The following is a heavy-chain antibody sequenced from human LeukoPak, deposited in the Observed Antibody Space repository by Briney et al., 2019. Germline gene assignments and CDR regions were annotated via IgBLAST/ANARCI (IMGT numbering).Heavy chain of an antibody. CDR2: IRYDGNYK. V-gene: IGHV3-30*02. D-gene: IGHD4-23*01. CDR1: AFTFSNYA. Sequence: GGTLRLSCAASAFTFSNYAMHWVRQAPGKGLEWVSFIRYDGNYKYYADSVKGRFTISGDNSKNTLYLQMNSLRAEDTAVYYCARGAHKRDDYGGFFDYWGQGTLVTVSS. CDR3: ARGAHKRDDYGGFFDY. J-gene: IGHJ4*02.